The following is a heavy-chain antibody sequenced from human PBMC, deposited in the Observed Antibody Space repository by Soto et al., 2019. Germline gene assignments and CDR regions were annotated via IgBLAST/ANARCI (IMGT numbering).Heavy chain of an antibody. CDR2: INHSGSA. Sequence: SETLSLTCAVYGGSFSGYYWSWIRQPPGKGLEWNGEINHSGSANYNPYIKGRITISIDTSKNQFSLKLSSVTAADTAVYFCSRGITMVRGVIPRPYFDYWGQGTLVTVSS. CDR3: SRGITMVRGVIPRPYFDY. J-gene: IGHJ4*02. CDR1: GGSFSGYY. V-gene: IGHV4-34*01. D-gene: IGHD3-10*01.